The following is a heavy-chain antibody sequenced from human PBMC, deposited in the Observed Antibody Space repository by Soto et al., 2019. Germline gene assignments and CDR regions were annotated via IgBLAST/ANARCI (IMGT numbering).Heavy chain of an antibody. CDR3: AKDDAPDLRYCGGDCQVVLDD. Sequence: GGSLRLSCAASGFTFNSFAMSWVRQAPGKGLEWVSALSGSGSSTYYADSVKGRFTISRDNSKNTLYMQMNSLRAEDTAVYYCAKDDAPDLRYCGGDCQVVLDDWGQGTLVSVYS. V-gene: IGHV3-23*01. J-gene: IGHJ4*02. CDR1: GFTFNSFA. D-gene: IGHD2-21*02. CDR2: LSGSGSST.